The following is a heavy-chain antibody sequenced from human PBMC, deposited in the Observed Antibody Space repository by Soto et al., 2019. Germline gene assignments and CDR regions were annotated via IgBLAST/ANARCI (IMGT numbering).Heavy chain of an antibody. CDR1: GFTFSSYG. J-gene: IGHJ6*02. D-gene: IGHD2-2*02. CDR2: ISYDGSNK. V-gene: IGHV3-30*18. Sequence: HPGGSLRLSCAASGFTFSSYGMHWVRQAPGKGLEWVAVISYDGSNKYYADSVKGRFTISRDNSKNTLYLQMNSLRAEDTAVYYCAKVLYRGTSCYTCPLDVWGQGTTVTVSS. CDR3: AKVLYRGTSCYTCPLDV.